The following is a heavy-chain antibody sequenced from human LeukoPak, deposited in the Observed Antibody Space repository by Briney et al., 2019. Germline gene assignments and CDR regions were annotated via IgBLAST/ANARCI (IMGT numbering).Heavy chain of an antibody. V-gene: IGHV3-53*01. Sequence: PGGSLRLSCTPSGFTFGDYAMSWVRQAPGKGLEWVSEIYSDGSTYYAASVKGRFSISRDNSKNTVYVQMNSLRAEDTAMYYCARELREHGVFDIWGQGTMVTVSS. CDR3: ARELREHGVFDI. CDR1: GFTFGDYA. CDR2: IYSDGST. J-gene: IGHJ3*02. D-gene: IGHD1-26*01.